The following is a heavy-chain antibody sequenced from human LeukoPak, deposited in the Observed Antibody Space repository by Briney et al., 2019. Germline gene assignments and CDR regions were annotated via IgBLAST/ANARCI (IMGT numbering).Heavy chain of an antibody. CDR1: GYTFSDYY. Sequence: GASVKVSCETSGYTFSDYYIHWVRQAPGQRLEWMGWINPNSGGTNYVDKFQGRVIMTSDTSIRTVYMELSSLTSDDTAVYYCARERRGNWNQDFDYWGQGTLVPVSS. J-gene: IGHJ4*02. CDR3: ARERRGNWNQDFDY. CDR2: INPNSGGT. V-gene: IGHV1-2*02. D-gene: IGHD1-14*01.